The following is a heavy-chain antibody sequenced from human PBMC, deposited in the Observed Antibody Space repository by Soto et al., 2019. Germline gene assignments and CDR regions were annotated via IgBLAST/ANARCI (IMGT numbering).Heavy chain of an antibody. Sequence: VELLESGGGLVQPGGSLRLSCAAAGFTFSNYAMNWARQAPGKGLEWVSVIGDSDGNTYYAGSVKGRFTISRDNSKDTLFLQMNNLRAEDTAIYYCAKGGSGSYLQPSDYWGQGTLVTVSS. D-gene: IGHD3-10*01. J-gene: IGHJ4*02. CDR1: GFTFSNYA. CDR3: AKGGSGSYLQPSDY. CDR2: IGDSDGNT. V-gene: IGHV3-23*01.